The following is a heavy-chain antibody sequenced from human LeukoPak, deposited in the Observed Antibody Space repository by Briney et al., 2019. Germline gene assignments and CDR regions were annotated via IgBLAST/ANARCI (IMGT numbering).Heavy chain of an antibody. Sequence: GGSLRLSCAASGFTFSSHAIHWVRQAPGKGREWVAVISSDGIKKYYAASVRGRLTISRDNSKNTVDLQMNSLRIEDTAVYYCVRDRGRIDPGRRNDAFDMWGQGTIVTVSS. J-gene: IGHJ3*02. V-gene: IGHV3-30*01. CDR2: ISSDGIKK. D-gene: IGHD1-26*01. CDR1: GFTFSSHA. CDR3: VRDRGRIDPGRRNDAFDM.